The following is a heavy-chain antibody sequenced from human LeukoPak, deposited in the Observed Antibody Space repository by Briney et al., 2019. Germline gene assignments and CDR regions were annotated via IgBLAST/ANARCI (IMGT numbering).Heavy chain of an antibody. D-gene: IGHD5-24*01. CDR3: ARHRSGWLQSSFDY. J-gene: IGHJ4*02. CDR1: GGSTSSSSYY. V-gene: IGHV4-39*01. CDR2: IYYSGST. Sequence: PSETLSLTCTVSGGSTSSSSYYWGWIRQPPGKGLEWIGSIYYSGSTYYNPSLKSRVTISVDTSKNQFSLKLRSVTAADTAVYYCARHRSGWLQSSFDYWGQGTLVTVSS.